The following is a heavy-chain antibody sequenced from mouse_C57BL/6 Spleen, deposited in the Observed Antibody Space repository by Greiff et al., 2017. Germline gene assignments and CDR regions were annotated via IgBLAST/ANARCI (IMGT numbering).Heavy chain of an antibody. CDR2: ISDGGSYT. V-gene: IGHV5-4*01. Sequence: EVQLVESGGGLVKPGGSLKLSCAASGFTFSRYAMSWVRQTPEKRLEWVATISDGGSYTSYPDNVKGRFTISRDKAKNNRYLQMSQMKSEDTAMYDWARDSGPYFDYWGQGTTLTVSS. D-gene: IGHD4-1*01. CDR3: ARDSGPYFDY. J-gene: IGHJ2*01. CDR1: GFTFSRYA.